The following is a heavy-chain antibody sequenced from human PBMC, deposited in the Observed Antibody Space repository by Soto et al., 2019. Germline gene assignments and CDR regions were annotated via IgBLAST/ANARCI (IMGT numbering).Heavy chain of an antibody. CDR1: GGSISSGGYY. D-gene: IGHD3-3*01. CDR2: IYYSGST. J-gene: IGHJ5*02. V-gene: IGHV4-31*03. Sequence: SETLSLTCTVSGGSISSGGYYWSWIRQHPGKGLEWIGYIYYSGSTYYNPSLKSRVTISVDTSKNQFSLKLSSVTAVDTAVYYCARVRITIFGVVIKPNWFDPWGQGTLVTVSS. CDR3: ARVRITIFGVVIKPNWFDP.